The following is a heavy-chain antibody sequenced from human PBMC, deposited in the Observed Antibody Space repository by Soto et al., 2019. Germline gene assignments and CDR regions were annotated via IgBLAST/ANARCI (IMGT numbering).Heavy chain of an antibody. CDR2: INPSGGST. J-gene: IGHJ4*02. CDR3: ARELETQMVRGVIIPVGSLSY. Sequence: QVQLVQSGAEVKKPGASVKVSCKASGYTFTSYYMHWVRQAPGQGLEWMGIINPSGGSTSYAQKFQGRVTMTRDTSTSTGYMELSSLRSEDTAVYYCARELETQMVRGVIIPVGSLSYWGQGTLVTVSS. CDR1: GYTFTSYY. V-gene: IGHV1-46*03. D-gene: IGHD3-10*01.